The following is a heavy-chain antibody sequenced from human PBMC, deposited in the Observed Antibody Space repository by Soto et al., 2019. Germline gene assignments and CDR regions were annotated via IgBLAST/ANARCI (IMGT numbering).Heavy chain of an antibody. Sequence: SETLSLTCTVSGGSISSSSYYWGWIRQPPGKGLEWIGSIYYSGSTYYNPSLKSRVTISVGTSKNQFSLKLSSVTAADTAVYYCASRSKGDYDFWSGYYYYYYGMDVWGQGTTVTVSS. V-gene: IGHV4-39*01. J-gene: IGHJ6*02. CDR2: IYYSGST. D-gene: IGHD3-3*01. CDR1: GGSISSSSYY. CDR3: ASRSKGDYDFWSGYYYYYYGMDV.